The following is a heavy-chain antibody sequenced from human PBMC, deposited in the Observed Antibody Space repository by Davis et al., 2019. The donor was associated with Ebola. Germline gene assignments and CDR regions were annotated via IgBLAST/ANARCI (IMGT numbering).Heavy chain of an antibody. Sequence: PSETLSLTCAVYGGSFSGYYWGWIRQPPGKGLEWIGEINHSGSTNYNPSLKSRVTISVDTSKNQFSLKLSSVTAADTAVYYCARGAMVVQWLPSIYYYYYGMDVWGQGTTVTVSS. CDR3: ARGAMVVQWLPSIYYYYYGMDV. D-gene: IGHD6-19*01. V-gene: IGHV4-34*01. CDR1: GGSFSGYY. CDR2: INHSGST. J-gene: IGHJ6*02.